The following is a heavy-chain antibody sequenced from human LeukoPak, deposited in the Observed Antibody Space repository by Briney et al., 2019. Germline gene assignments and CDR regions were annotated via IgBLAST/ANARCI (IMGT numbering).Heavy chain of an antibody. V-gene: IGHV3-23*01. D-gene: IGHD5-24*01. Sequence: EGSLRLSCAASGFSFRRYAMNWVRQAPGRGLEWVAVISGPGPSTVYADSVKGRFTISRDNSKNTLFLQLDSLRVEDTAIYYCAKEEMPHAFDLWGQGTMVTVSS. CDR3: AKEEMPHAFDL. CDR2: ISGPGPST. J-gene: IGHJ3*01. CDR1: GFSFRRYA.